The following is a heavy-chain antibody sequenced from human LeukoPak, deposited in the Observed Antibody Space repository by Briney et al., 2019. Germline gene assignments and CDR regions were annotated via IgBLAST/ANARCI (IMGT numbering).Heavy chain of an antibody. CDR3: ARGPIVGATQGWFDP. V-gene: IGHV4-30-4*01. CDR2: IYYSGST. Sequence: SQTLSLTCTVSGGSISSGDYYWSWIRQPPGKGLEWIGYIYYSGSTYYNPSLKSRVTISVDTSKNQFSLKLSSVTVADTAVYYCARGPIVGATQGWFDPWGQGTLVTVSS. J-gene: IGHJ5*02. D-gene: IGHD1-26*01. CDR1: GGSISSGDYY.